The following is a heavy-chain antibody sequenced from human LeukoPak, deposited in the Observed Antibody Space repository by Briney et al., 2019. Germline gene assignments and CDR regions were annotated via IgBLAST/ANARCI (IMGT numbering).Heavy chain of an antibody. J-gene: IGHJ4*02. CDR2: IIPIFGTA. Sequence: SVKVSCKASGGTFSSYAISWVRQAPGQGLEWMGGIIPIFGTANYAQKFQGRSTSTTDESTSKAYMELSSLRSEDTAVYYCARGYCSSTSCYDLGEYDYWGQGTLVTVSS. V-gene: IGHV1-69*05. CDR1: GGTFSSYA. D-gene: IGHD2-2*01. CDR3: ARGYCSSTSCYDLGEYDY.